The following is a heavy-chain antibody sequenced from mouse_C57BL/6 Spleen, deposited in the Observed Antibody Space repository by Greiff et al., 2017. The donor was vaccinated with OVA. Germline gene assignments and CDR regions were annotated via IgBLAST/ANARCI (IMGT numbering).Heavy chain of an antibody. J-gene: IGHJ3*01. CDR1: GFNIKDYY. CDR2: IDPEDGET. V-gene: IGHV14-2*01. CDR3: ARSDSFAY. Sequence: VQLKQSGAELVKPGASVKLSCTASGFNIKDYYMHWVKQRTEQGLEWIGRIDPEDGETKYAPTFQGKATITADTSSNTAYLQLSSLTSEDTAVYYCARSDSFAYWGQGTLVTVSA.